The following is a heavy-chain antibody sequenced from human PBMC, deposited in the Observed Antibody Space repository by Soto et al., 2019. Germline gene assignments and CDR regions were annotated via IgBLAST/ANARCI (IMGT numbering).Heavy chain of an antibody. CDR2: IYHSGST. CDR1: GGSISSGGYS. D-gene: IGHD4-17*01. CDR3: ARSMTTVTTNDY. J-gene: IGHJ4*02. V-gene: IGHV4-30-2*01. Sequence: TSETLSLTCAVSGGSISSGGYSWSWIRQPPGKGLQWIGYIYHSGSTYYNPSLKSRVTISVDRSKNQFSLKLTSVTAADTAVYYCARSMTTVTTNDYWGQGTLVTVS.